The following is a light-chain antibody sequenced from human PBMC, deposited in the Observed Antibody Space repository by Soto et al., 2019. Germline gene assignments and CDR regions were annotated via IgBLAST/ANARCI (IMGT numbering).Light chain of an antibody. V-gene: IGKV3-20*01. CDR2: GAS. CDR1: QRVSSSY. Sequence: ENVLTQSPGTLSLSSGERATLSCMASQRVSSSYLAWYQQKPGQAPRLLIHGASSRATGIPDRFSGSGSGTDFTLTISRLEPEDFAVYYCQQYGNSPFTFGPGTKVDIK. CDR3: QQYGNSPFT. J-gene: IGKJ3*01.